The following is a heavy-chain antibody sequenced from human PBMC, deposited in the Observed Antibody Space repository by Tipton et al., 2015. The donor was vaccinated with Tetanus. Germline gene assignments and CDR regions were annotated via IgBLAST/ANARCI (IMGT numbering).Heavy chain of an antibody. CDR1: GFTFSSYS. CDR3: ARDRYYYGSGSYYPSLNWFDP. D-gene: IGHD3-10*01. V-gene: IGHV3-21*01. J-gene: IGHJ5*02. Sequence: SLRLSCAASGFTFSSYSMNWVRQAPGKGLEWVSSISSSSSYIYYADSVKGRFTISRDNAKNSLYLQMNSLRAEDTAVYYCARDRYYYGSGSYYPSLNWFDPWGQGTLVTVSS. CDR2: ISSSSSYI.